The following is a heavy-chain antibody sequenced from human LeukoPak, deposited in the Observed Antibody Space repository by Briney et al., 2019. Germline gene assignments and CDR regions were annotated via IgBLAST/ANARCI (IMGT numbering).Heavy chain of an antibody. J-gene: IGHJ4*02. CDR2: IYTSGST. CDR3: ARDRYCSSTSCYSAFDY. CDR1: GGPISSYY. D-gene: IGHD2-2*01. Sequence: SETLSLTCTVSGGPISSYYWSWIRQPAGKGLEWIGRIYTSGSTNYNPSLKSRVTMSVDTSKNQFSLKLSSVTAADTAVYYCARDRYCSSTSCYSAFDYWGQGTLVTVSS. V-gene: IGHV4-4*07.